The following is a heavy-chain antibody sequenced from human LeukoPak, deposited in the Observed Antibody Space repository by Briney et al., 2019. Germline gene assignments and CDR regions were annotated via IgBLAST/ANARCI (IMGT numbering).Heavy chain of an antibody. D-gene: IGHD1-26*01. J-gene: IGHJ4*02. CDR1: GGSISSYY. CDR3: ARENTGSYREFDY. Sequence: SETLSLTCTVSGGSISSYYWSWIRQPAGKGLERIGRIYTGGSTNYNPSLKSRVTMSVDSSNNQFSLKLSSVTAADTAVYYCARENTGSYREFDYWGQGTLVTVSS. CDR2: IYTGGST. V-gene: IGHV4-4*07.